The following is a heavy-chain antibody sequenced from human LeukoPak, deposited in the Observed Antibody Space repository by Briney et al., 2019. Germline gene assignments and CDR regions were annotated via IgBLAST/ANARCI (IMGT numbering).Heavy chain of an antibody. CDR2: ISRSSTTV. D-gene: IGHD3-10*01. CDR3: ARIGAGADY. J-gene: IGHJ4*02. CDR1: GFSFSSYT. V-gene: IGHV3-48*01. Sequence: GGSLRLSCAASGFSFSSYTMNWVRQAPGKGLEWASYISRSSTTVYYADSVKGRFTISRDNAKNSLYLQMNSLRAEDTAVYYCARIGAGADYWGQGTLVTVSS.